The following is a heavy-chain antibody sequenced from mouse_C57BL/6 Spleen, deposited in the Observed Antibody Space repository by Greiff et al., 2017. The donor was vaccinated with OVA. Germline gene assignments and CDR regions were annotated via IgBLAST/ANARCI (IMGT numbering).Heavy chain of an antibody. CDR1: GYTFTSYT. CDR2: INPSSGYT. V-gene: IGHV1-4*01. CDR3: ARGDYGSSLDY. J-gene: IGHJ2*01. Sequence: QVQLQQSGAELARPGASVKMSCKASGYTFTSYTMHWVKQRPGQGLEWIGYINPSSGYTKYNQKFKDKATLTADKSSCTAYMQLSSQTSEDYAVYYCARGDYGSSLDYWGQGTTLTVSS. D-gene: IGHD1-1*01.